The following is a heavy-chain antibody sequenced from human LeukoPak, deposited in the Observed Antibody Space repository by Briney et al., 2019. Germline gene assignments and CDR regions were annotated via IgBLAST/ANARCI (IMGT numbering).Heavy chain of an antibody. J-gene: IGHJ4*02. CDR1: GGSFSGYY. V-gene: IGHV4-34*01. CDR2: INHSGST. CDR3: ARIHFGDYSLDY. D-gene: IGHD4-17*01. Sequence: PSETLSLTCAVYGGSFSGYYWSWIRQPPGKGLEWIGEINHSGSTNYNPSLKSRVTISVDTSRNQFFLKLSSVTAADTAVYYCARIHFGDYSLDYWGPGTLVTVSS.